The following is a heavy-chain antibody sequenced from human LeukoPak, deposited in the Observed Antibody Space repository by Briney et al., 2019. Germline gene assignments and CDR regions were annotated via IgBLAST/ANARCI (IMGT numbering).Heavy chain of an antibody. V-gene: IGHV3-7*01. J-gene: IGHJ4*02. CDR2: IKQDGSEE. CDR1: GFTFSSFW. Sequence: PGGSLRLSCAASGFTFSSFWMSWVRQAPGKGLEWVANIKQDGSEEYYVDSVKGRFTISRDNAKDSLYLQMNSLRAEDTAVYYCARWEGNGYYFDYRGQGTLVTVSS. D-gene: IGHD3-22*01. CDR3: ARWEGNGYYFDY.